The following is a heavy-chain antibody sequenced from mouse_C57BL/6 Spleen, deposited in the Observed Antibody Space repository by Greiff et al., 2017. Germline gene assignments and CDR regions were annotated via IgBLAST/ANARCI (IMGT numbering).Heavy chain of an antibody. CDR1: GYAFSSYW. V-gene: IGHV1-82*01. CDR2: IYPGDGDT. D-gene: IGHD6-1*01. Sequence: VQLQQSGPELVKPGASVKISCKASGYAFSSYWMNWVKQRPGKGLEWIGRIYPGDGDTNYNGKFKGKATLTADKSSSTAYMQLSSLTSEDSAVYFCARYSLNYAMDYWGQGTSVTVSS. CDR3: ARYSLNYAMDY. J-gene: IGHJ4*01.